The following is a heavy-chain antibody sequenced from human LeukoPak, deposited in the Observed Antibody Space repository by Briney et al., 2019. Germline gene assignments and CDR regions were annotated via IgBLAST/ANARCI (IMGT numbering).Heavy chain of an antibody. V-gene: IGHV1-2*02. CDR1: GYSFTDYY. Sequence: ASARVSCKTSGYSFTDYYIHWVRQAPGQGLEWMGWINTKSGRTSSARKFQGRVTITRDPSITTVYMDMAWLTSDDTAIYFCARADFIDAGPYLIGPWGQGTLVTVSS. CDR2: INTKSGRT. J-gene: IGHJ5*02. D-gene: IGHD3-3*01. CDR3: ARADFIDAGPYLIGP.